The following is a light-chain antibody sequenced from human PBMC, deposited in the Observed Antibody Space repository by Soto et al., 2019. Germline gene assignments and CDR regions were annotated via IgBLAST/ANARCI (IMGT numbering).Light chain of an antibody. V-gene: IGKV3-20*01. J-gene: IGKJ1*01. CDR3: QPYGSSPPWT. CDR2: DAS. CDR1: QSVSNSY. Sequence: EIVLTQSPGTLSLSPGERATLSCRASQSVSNSYLAWYQQKPGQAPRLLIYDASSRATGIPDRFSGSGSGTDFTLTISRLEPEDFAVYYCQPYGSSPPWTFGQGTKVEIK.